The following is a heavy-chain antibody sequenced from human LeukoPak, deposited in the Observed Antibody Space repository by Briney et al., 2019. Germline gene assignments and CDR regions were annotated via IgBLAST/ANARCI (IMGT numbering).Heavy chain of an antibody. CDR2: ISSSSFYK. CDR1: GFTFSSYW. J-gene: IGHJ6*02. D-gene: IGHD3-22*01. V-gene: IGHV3-21*01. Sequence: GGSLRLSCAASGFTFSSYWMSWVRQAPGEGLEWVSSISSSSFYKNYADSVKGRFTISRNNANNSLSLQISGLRAEDTGVYYCARDLYNYDSSSYYYGHYGMDVWGQGTTVTVSS. CDR3: ARDLYNYDSSSYYYGHYGMDV.